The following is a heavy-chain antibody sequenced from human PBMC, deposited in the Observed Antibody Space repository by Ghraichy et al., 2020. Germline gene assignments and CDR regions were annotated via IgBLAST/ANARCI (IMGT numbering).Heavy chain of an antibody. J-gene: IGHJ5*02. CDR3: ARALGTGVWGSYRLPPYDP. V-gene: IGHV1-3*01. CDR1: GYTFTSYA. D-gene: IGHD3-16*02. CDR2: INAGNGNT. Sequence: ASVKVSCKASGYTFTSYAMHWVRQAPGQRLEWMGWINAGNGNTKYSQKFQGRVTITRDTSASTAYMELSSLRSEDTAVYYCARALGTGVWGSYRLPPYDPWGQGTLVTVSS.